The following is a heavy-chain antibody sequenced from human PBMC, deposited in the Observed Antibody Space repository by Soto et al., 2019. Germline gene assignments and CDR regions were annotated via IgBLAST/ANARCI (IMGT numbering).Heavy chain of an antibody. V-gene: IGHV3-7*03. D-gene: IGHD1-7*01. J-gene: IGHJ4*02. CDR3: ARDRDWNYAGNFDY. CDR2: IKQDGSEK. Sequence: HPGGSLRLSCAASGFTFSTYWMTWVRQAPGKGLEWVANIKQDGSEKYYVDSVKGRFTISRDNAKNSLNLQMNSLRVEDTAVYYCARDRDWNYAGNFDYWGQGTLVTVSS. CDR1: GFTFSTYW.